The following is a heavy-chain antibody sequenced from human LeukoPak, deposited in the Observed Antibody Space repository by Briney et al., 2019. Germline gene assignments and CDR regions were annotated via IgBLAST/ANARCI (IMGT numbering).Heavy chain of an antibody. CDR3: AREGYSYGYGPADYCYMDV. D-gene: IGHD5-18*01. J-gene: IGHJ6*03. CDR2: INPNSGGT. CDR1: GYTFTGYY. Sequence: GASVKVSCKASGYTFTGYYMHWVRQAPGQGLEWMGWINPNSGGTNYAQKFQGRVTMTRDTPTSTAYMELSRLRSNDTAVYYCAREGYSYGYGPADYCYMDVWGKGTTVTVSS. V-gene: IGHV1-2*02.